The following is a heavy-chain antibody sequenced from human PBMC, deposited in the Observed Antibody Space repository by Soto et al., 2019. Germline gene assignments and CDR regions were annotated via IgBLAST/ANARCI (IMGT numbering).Heavy chain of an antibody. CDR1: GFTFSTYS. Sequence: EVQLLESGGGLVQPGGSLRLSCAASGFTFSTYSMAWVRQAPGKGPEWVSGLSGGGINTFYADSVKGRFTISVDNSKNTADLQMNSLRVEDTAVYYCAKWSGYGDEWGQGTLVTVSS. CDR2: LSGGGINT. J-gene: IGHJ4*02. D-gene: IGHD5-12*01. CDR3: AKWSGYGDE. V-gene: IGHV3-23*01.